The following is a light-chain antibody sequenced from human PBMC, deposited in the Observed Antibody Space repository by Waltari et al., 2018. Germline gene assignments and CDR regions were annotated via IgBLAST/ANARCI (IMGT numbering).Light chain of an antibody. Sequence: SYELTQPPSVSVSPGQTARITCSGDALPKQYAYWYQKKPGQAPVLVIYKDTERPSGFPERVSGSRSGTTVTLTISGVQTEDEADYYCQSADSRGTVVFGGGTELTVL. CDR1: ALPKQY. CDR3: QSADSRGTVV. V-gene: IGLV3-25*03. J-gene: IGLJ2*01. CDR2: KDT.